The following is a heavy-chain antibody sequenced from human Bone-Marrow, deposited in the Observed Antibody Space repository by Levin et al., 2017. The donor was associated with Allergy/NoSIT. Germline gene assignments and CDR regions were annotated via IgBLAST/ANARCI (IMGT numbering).Heavy chain of an antibody. CDR2: ISTTDTI. D-gene: IGHD2-2*01. V-gene: IGHV3-48*03. Sequence: PGGSLRLSCAASGFTFSSYEFNWVRQAPGKGLEWVSYISTTDTIYYADSVKGRFTISRDNAKNSLYLQMNSLRVEDTAVYYCARDDCHSSSCYSKDVFDIWGQGTMVTVSS. J-gene: IGHJ3*02. CDR3: ARDDCHSSSCYSKDVFDI. CDR1: GFTFSSYE.